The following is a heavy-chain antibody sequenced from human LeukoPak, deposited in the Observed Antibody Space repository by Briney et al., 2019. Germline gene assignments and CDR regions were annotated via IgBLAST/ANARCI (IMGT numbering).Heavy chain of an antibody. V-gene: IGHV4-31*03. D-gene: IGHD2-15*01. CDR3: ARGGSGGTIERFDH. J-gene: IGHJ4*02. Sequence: PSQTLSLTCTVSGGSISSGGYYWSWIRQHPGKGLEWIGYIYYSGSTYYNPSLKSRVTISVDTSKNQFSLKLSSVTAADTAVYYCARGGSGGTIERFDHWGQGTLVTVSS. CDR1: GGSISSGGYY. CDR2: IYYSGST.